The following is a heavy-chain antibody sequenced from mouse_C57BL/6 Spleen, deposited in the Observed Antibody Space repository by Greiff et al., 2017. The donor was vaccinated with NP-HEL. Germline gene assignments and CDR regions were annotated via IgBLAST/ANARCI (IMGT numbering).Heavy chain of an antibody. CDR3: ARVGSSSFDY. Sequence: EVKLVESGGGLVKPGGSLKLSCAASGFTFSSYAMSWVRQTPEKRLEWVATISDGGSYTYYPDNVKGRFTISRDNAKNNLYLQMSHLKSEDTAMYYCARVGSSSFDYWGQGTTLTVSS. J-gene: IGHJ2*01. D-gene: IGHD1-1*01. V-gene: IGHV5-4*03. CDR2: ISDGGSYT. CDR1: GFTFSSYA.